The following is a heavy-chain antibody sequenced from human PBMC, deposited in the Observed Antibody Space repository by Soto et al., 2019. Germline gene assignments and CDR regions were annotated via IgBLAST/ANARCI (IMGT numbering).Heavy chain of an antibody. CDR2: IYYSGST. J-gene: IGHJ5*02. CDR1: GGSISSSSYY. Sequence: SETLSLTCTVSGGSISSSSYYWGWIRQPPGKGLEWIGSIYYSGSTYYNPSLKSRVTISVDTSKNQFSLKLSSVTAADTAVYYCAIGFELWFGELLGQRNWFDPWGQGTLVTVSS. V-gene: IGHV4-39*07. CDR3: AIGFELWFGELLGQRNWFDP. D-gene: IGHD3-10*01.